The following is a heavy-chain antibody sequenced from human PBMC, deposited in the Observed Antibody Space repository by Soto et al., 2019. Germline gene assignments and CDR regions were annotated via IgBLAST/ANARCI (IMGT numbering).Heavy chain of an antibody. CDR1: GFTFSSYA. V-gene: IGHV3-30-3*01. CDR3: ASILVAARAFDI. J-gene: IGHJ3*02. Sequence: GGSLRLSCAASGFTFSSYAMHWVRQAPGKGLEWVAVISYDGSNKYYADSVKGRFTISRDNSKNTLYLQMNSLRAEDTAVYYCASILVAARAFDIWGQGTMVTVSS. CDR2: ISYDGSNK. D-gene: IGHD2-15*01.